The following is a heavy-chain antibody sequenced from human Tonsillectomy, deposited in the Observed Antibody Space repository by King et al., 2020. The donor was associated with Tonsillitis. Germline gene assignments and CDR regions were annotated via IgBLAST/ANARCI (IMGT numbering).Heavy chain of an antibody. V-gene: IGHV1-2*04. CDR1: GYTFTGYY. J-gene: IGHJ3*02. CDR2: INPNSGGQ. Sequence: QLVQSGADVKKPVASVKVSCKASGYTFTGYYMHWVRQAPVQGLEWLGWINPNSGGQTYAQKLQGWVTMTRDTSISTAYMELSRLRSDDTAVYYCARGESAFDIWGQGTMVTVSS. CDR3: ARGESAFDI.